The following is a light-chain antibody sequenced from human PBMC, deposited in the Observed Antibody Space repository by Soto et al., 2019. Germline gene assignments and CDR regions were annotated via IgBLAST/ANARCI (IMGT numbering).Light chain of an antibody. CDR2: DAS. Sequence: EIVLTQSPGTVSLSPGERATLSCRASQSITTSLAWYQRKPGQAPRLLIYDASTRATAIPDRFSGSGSGTNFTLTFSRLGAENFAVYYCQQYATSPLTFGGGTKGDIK. J-gene: IGKJ4*01. CDR1: QSITTS. CDR3: QQYATSPLT. V-gene: IGKV3-20*01.